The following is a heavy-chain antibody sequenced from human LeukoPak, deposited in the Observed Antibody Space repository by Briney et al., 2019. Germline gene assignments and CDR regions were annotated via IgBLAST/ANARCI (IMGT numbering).Heavy chain of an antibody. CDR2: INPNSGGT. CDR3: ARDFNYYGSGSFPDY. J-gene: IGHJ4*02. V-gene: IGHV1-2*02. D-gene: IGHD3-10*01. CDR1: GYTFTGYY. Sequence: ASVKVSCKASGYTFTGYYMHWVRQGPGQGLEWLGGINPNSGGTNYAQKFQGRVTMTRDTSISTAHMELSTLRSDDTAVYYCARDFNYYGSGSFPDYWGQGTLVTVSS.